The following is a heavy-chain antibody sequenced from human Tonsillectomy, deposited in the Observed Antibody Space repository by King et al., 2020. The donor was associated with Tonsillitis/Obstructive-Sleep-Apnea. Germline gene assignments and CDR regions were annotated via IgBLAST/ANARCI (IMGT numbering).Heavy chain of an antibody. J-gene: IGHJ4*01. CDR2: IYPDDSDT. V-gene: IGHV5-51*03. CDR3: VRLFAGESYARYFDS. Sequence: VQLVESGGEVKKPGESLKISCKASGYSFTTYWIGWVRQKPGRGPEYMGIIYPDDSDTRYSPSFEGQVTMSADKSISTAYLHWSSLKASDTAMYFCVRLFAGESYARYFDSWGQGILVTVSS. D-gene: IGHD1-26*01. CDR1: GYSFTTYW.